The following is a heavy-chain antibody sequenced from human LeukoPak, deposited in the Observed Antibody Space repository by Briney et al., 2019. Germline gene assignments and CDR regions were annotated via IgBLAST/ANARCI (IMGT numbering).Heavy chain of an antibody. CDR1: GGSISSGSYY. Sequence: PSQTLSLTCTVSGGSISSGSYYWTWIRQPPGKGLEWIGYIYYSGSTNYNPSLKSRVTISVDTSKNQFSLKLSSVTAADTAVYYCARGLGDSSGFDYWGQGTLVTVSS. J-gene: IGHJ4*02. CDR3: ARGLGDSSGFDY. CDR2: IYYSGST. V-gene: IGHV4-61*01. D-gene: IGHD3-22*01.